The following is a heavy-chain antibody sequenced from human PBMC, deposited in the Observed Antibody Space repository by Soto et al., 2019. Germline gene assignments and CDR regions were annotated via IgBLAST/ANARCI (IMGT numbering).Heavy chain of an antibody. CDR2: ISGSGGST. D-gene: IGHD7-27*01. V-gene: IGHV3-23*01. J-gene: IGHJ4*02. CDR3: AKDGDRRPFEY. Sequence: GGSLRLSCAASGFTFSSYATSWVRQAPGKGLEWVSGISGSGGSTYYADSVKGRFTISRDNSPNTLNLQMNSLRAEDTAVYYCAKDGDRRPFEYWGQGTLVTVSS. CDR1: GFTFSSYA.